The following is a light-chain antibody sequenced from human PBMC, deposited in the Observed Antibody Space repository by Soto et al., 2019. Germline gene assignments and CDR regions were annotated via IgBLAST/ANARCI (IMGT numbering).Light chain of an antibody. Sequence: QSALTQPASVSGSPGQSITISCTGTSSDVGDYNYVSWYQQHPGKAPKLMIYEVSNRPSGVSIRFSGSKSGNTASLTISGLEAEDEADYHCSSYTSNNSHLVFGGGTKLTVL. J-gene: IGLJ3*02. V-gene: IGLV2-14*01. CDR3: SSYTSNNSHLV. CDR2: EVS. CDR1: SSDVGDYNY.